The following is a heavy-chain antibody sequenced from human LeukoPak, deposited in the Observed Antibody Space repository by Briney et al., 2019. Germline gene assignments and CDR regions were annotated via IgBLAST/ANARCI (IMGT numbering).Heavy chain of an antibody. J-gene: IGHJ4*02. V-gene: IGHV4-39*01. CDR3: ARHYYDFWSGPEAYYFDY. D-gene: IGHD3-3*01. Sequence: PSETLSLTCTVSGGSISSSSYYWGWIRQPPGKGLEWIGSIYYSGSTYYNPSLKSRVTISVDTSKNQFSLKLSPVTAADTAVYYCARHYYDFWSGPEAYYFDYWGQGTLVTVSS. CDR1: GGSISSSSYY. CDR2: IYYSGST.